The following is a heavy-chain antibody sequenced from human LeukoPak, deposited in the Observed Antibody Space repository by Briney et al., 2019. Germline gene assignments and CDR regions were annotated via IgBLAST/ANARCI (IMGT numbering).Heavy chain of an antibody. V-gene: IGHV1-18*01. CDR2: ISAYNGNT. J-gene: IGHJ4*02. D-gene: IGHD2-15*01. CDR1: GYTFSTYG. Sequence: GASVKVSCKASGYTFSTYGISWVRQAPGQGLEWMGWISAYNGNTNYAQKLQGRVTMTTDTSTSTAYMELRSLRSDDTAVYYCAREGCSGGSCYFDYWGQGTMVTVSS. CDR3: AREGCSGGSCYFDY.